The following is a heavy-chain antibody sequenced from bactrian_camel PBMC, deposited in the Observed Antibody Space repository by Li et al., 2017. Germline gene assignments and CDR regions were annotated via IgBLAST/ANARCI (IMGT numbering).Heavy chain of an antibody. CDR3: AASTPIPFPAYCSSDYPTPAEYSE. J-gene: IGHJ4*01. V-gene: IGHV3S63*01. D-gene: IGHD3*01. CDR2: IDSDGTI. CDR1: GAISDNYC. Sequence: VQLVESGGGSAQAGGSLRLSCVRFGAISDNYCVGWFRKRPGKAREGVASIDSDGTISYADSVKGRFTISRDNSKNTLYLEMVSLTPDDTAMYYCAASTPIPFPAYCSSDYPTPAEYSEWGQGTQVTVS.